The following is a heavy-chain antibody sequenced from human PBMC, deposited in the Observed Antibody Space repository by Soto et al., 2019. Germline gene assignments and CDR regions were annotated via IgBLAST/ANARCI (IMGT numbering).Heavy chain of an antibody. J-gene: IGHJ4*02. CDR2: FDPEDGET. CDR3: VKGPYYYDNSGYPY. Sequence: ASVKVSCKVSGYTLTELSMHWVRQAPGKGLEWMGGFDPEDGETIYAQKFQGRVTMTEDTSTDTAYMELSSLRSEDTAVYYCVKGPYYYDNSGYPYWGQGTLVIVSS. CDR1: GYTLTELS. V-gene: IGHV1-24*01. D-gene: IGHD3-22*01.